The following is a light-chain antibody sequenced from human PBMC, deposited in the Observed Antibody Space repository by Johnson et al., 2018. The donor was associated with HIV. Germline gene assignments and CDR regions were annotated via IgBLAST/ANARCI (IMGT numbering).Light chain of an antibody. CDR1: SFNIGNNY. Sequence: QSVLTQPPSVSAAPGQKVTISCSGSSFNIGNNYVSWYQQLPGTAPKLLIYDHNKRPSGIPDRFSGSKSGTSATLGITGLQSGDEADYYCGTWDSSLSVGVFGTGTKVTVL. CDR3: GTWDSSLSVGV. CDR2: DHN. J-gene: IGLJ1*01. V-gene: IGLV1-51*01.